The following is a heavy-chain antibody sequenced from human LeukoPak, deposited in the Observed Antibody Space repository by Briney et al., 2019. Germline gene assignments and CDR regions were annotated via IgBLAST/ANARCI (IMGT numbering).Heavy chain of an antibody. CDR3: TRLPGDTVMVNDY. J-gene: IGHJ4*02. Sequence: GGSLKLSCAASGFTFSGSGMHWVRQASGKGLEWVGRIRSKANNYATAYAASVKGRFTISRDDSKNTAYLQMNRLKPEDTAVYYCTRLPGDTVMVNDYWGRGTLVTVSS. CDR1: GFTFSGSG. D-gene: IGHD5-18*01. V-gene: IGHV3-73*01. CDR2: IRSKANNYAT.